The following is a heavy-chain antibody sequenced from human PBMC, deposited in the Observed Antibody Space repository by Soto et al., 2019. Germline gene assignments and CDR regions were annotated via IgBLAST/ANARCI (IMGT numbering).Heavy chain of an antibody. CDR1: GFTFSTYE. CDR3: ARDWPGGSYFF. CDR2: ISEDGTTM. V-gene: IGHV3-48*03. J-gene: IGHJ4*02. D-gene: IGHD1-26*01. Sequence: EVQLVESGGGLVQPGGSLRLSCAASGFTFSTYEMSWLRQAPGKGLEGISYISEDGTTMYYEVSVKGRFTISRDNAKNSLYLPMNGLRAEDTALYYCARDWPGGSYFFWGQGTLVTVSS.